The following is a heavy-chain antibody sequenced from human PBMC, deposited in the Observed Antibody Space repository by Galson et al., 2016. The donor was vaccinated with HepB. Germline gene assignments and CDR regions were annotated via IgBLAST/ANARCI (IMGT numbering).Heavy chain of an antibody. D-gene: IGHD3-3*01. CDR2: ISGTGGST. Sequence: SLRPSCAASGFTFSSYAMNWVRQAPGKGLEWVSAISGTGGSTYYGDSVKGRFTISRDNSKNTLYLQMNSLRAEDTAVYYCAKAVTRNTIFGVVTGKEGAHYGMDVWGQGTTVTVSS. CDR3: AKAVTRNTIFGVVTGKEGAHYGMDV. V-gene: IGHV3-23*01. CDR1: GFTFSSYA. J-gene: IGHJ6*02.